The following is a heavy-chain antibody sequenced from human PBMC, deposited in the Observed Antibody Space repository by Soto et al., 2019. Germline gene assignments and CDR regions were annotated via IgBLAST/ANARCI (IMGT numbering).Heavy chain of an antibody. J-gene: IGHJ5*02. CDR3: AKVFRGYRGYLQS. V-gene: IGHV3-23*01. CDR2: ISGSGVST. CDR1: GVRCFIYA. D-gene: IGHD5-12*01. Sequence: GSMRLWCTACGVRCFIYALAWARQKQGKGLEWVSSISGSGVSTYFADSVKGRFTISRDNSKNTLYLHMNSLRAEDTAVYYCAKVFRGYRGYLQSCGQGTLLTLSS.